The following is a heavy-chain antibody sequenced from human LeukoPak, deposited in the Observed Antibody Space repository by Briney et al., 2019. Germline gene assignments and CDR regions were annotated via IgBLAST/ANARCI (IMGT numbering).Heavy chain of an antibody. Sequence: GGSLRLSCAASGFTFSNYWMNWVRQAPGKGLEWVANIKQDGSETYYVGSVKGRFTISRDNAKNSLFLQMNSLRAEDTAVYYYARVYSSLWAPSFDYWGQGALVTVSS. D-gene: IGHD3-22*01. CDR2: IKQDGSET. J-gene: IGHJ4*02. CDR1: GFTFSNYW. CDR3: ARVYSSLWAPSFDY. V-gene: IGHV3-7*05.